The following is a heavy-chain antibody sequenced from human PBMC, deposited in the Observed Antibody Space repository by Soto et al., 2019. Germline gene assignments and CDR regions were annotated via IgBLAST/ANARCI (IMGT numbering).Heavy chain of an antibody. CDR2: IKSKTDGGTT. V-gene: IGHV3-15*07. D-gene: IGHD3-3*01. CDR1: GFTFSNAW. CDR3: TTHARFWEWLPPHPRYGLDV. Sequence: PGGSLRLSCAASGFTFSNAWMNWVRQAPGKGLEWVGRIKSKTDGGTTDYAAPVKGRFTISRDDSKNTLYLKMNSLKTEDTAVYYCTTHARFWEWLPPHPRYGLDVWGQGTTVTVPS. J-gene: IGHJ6*02.